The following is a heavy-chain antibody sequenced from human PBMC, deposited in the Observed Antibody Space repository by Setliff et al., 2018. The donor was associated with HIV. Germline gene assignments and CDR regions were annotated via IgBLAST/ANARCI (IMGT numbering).Heavy chain of an antibody. CDR3: ARDAEWLPSRTH. D-gene: IGHD3-3*01. J-gene: IGHJ4*02. CDR1: GFNLRSYG. V-gene: IGHV3-33*05. Sequence: PGGSLRLSCVVSGFNLRSYGMHWVRQAPGKELEWVAFSSFDDSRKYYADSVKGRFTISRERSETTLYLQMNSLRVEDTAVYYCARDAEWLPSRTHWGQGTLVTVSS. CDR2: SSFDDSRK.